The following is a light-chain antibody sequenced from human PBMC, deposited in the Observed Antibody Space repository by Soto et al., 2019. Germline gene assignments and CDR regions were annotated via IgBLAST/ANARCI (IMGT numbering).Light chain of an antibody. J-gene: IGLJ1*01. CDR1: SSDVGSYNR. CDR3: SSYTSSSTYV. Sequence: QSVLTQPPSVSGSPGQSVTISCTGTSSDVGSYNRVSWYQQPPGTAPKLMISEVSNRPSGVPDRFPGSKSANTASLTISGLQAEDEADYYCSSYTSSSTYVFGTGTKLTVL. V-gene: IGLV2-18*02. CDR2: EVS.